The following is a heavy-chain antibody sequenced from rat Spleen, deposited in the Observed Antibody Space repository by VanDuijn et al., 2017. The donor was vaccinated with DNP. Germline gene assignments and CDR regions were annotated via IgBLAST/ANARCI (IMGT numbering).Heavy chain of an antibody. V-gene: IGHV3-1*01. CDR2: ISYSGST. J-gene: IGHJ2*01. D-gene: IGHD1-5*01. Sequence: EVQLQESGPGLVKPSQSLSLICSVTGYSITSNYWGWIRKFPGNKMEWIEHISYSGSTRYHPSLKSRISITRDTSKNQFFLQLNSVTSGDTATYYCARWNIGTTTLDYWGQGVMVTVSS. CDR3: ARWNIGTTTLDY. CDR1: GYSITSNY.